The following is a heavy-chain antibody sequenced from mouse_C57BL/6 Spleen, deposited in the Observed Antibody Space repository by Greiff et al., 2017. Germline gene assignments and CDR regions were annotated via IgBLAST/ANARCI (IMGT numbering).Heavy chain of an antibody. CDR2: INPYNGDT. D-gene: IGHD2-4*01. J-gene: IGHJ4*01. CDR1: GYSFTGYF. Sequence: VQLQQSGPELVKPGDSVKISCKASGYSFTGYFMNWVMQSHGKSLEWIGRINPYNGDTFYNQKFKGKATLTVDKSSSTAHMELRSLTSEDSAVYYCARSHDYDGDAMDYWCQGTSVTVSS. V-gene: IGHV1-20*01. CDR3: ARSHDYDGDAMDY.